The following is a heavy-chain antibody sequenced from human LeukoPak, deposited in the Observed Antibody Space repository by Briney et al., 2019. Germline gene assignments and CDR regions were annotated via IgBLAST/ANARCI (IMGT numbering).Heavy chain of an antibody. CDR3: TTNNVRTYYDYVWGSPSPLFDY. D-gene: IGHD3-16*01. Sequence: GGSLRLSCAASGFTFSNARMSWVRQAPGKGLEWVGRIKSKTDGGTTDYAAPVKGRFTISRDDSKNTLYLQMNSLKTEDTAVYYCTTNNVRTYYDYVWGSPSPLFDYWGQGTLVTVSS. CDR2: IKSKTDGGTT. V-gene: IGHV3-15*01. CDR1: GFTFSNAR. J-gene: IGHJ4*02.